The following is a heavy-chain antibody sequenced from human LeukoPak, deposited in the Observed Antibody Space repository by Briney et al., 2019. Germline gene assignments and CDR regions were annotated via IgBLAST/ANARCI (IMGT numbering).Heavy chain of an antibody. CDR3: ARDRWGTRIQLWSEEYYFDY. CDR1: GFTFSSYW. J-gene: IGHJ4*02. V-gene: IGHV3-7*01. Sequence: GGSLRPSCAASGFTFSSYWMSWVRQAPGKGLEWVANIKQDGSEKYYVDSVKGRFTISRDNAKNSLYLQMNSLRAEDTAVYYCARDRWGTRIQLWSEEYYFDYWGQGTLVTVSS. D-gene: IGHD5-18*01. CDR2: IKQDGSEK.